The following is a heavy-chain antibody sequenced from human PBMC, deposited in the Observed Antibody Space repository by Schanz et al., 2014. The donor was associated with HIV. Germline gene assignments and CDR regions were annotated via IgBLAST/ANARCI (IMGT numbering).Heavy chain of an antibody. Sequence: QLQLAQSGAEVKKPGSSVKLSCKASGGPFSSHALSWVRQAPGQGLEWMGGFIPIFGTTNYAQKFQGRVTITADESTSTTYLELSSLRSEDTAVYYCASQYSNYDSSRRYHWYFDLWGRGTLVAVSS. D-gene: IGHD4-4*01. J-gene: IGHJ2*01. CDR2: FIPIFGTT. V-gene: IGHV1-69*01. CDR1: GGPFSSHA. CDR3: ASQYSNYDSSRRYHWYFDL.